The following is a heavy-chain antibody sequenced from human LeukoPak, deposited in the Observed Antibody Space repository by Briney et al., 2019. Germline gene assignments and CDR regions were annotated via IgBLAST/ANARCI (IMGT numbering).Heavy chain of an antibody. CDR1: GYSISSGYY. D-gene: IGHD4-23*01. Sequence: PSETLSLTCTVSGYSISSGYYWGWIRQPPGKGLEWIGSIYHSGSTYYNPSLESRVTISVDTSKNQFSLKLSSVTAADTAVYYCARHYGGAFDIWGQGTMVTVSS. CDR2: IYHSGST. CDR3: ARHYGGAFDI. V-gene: IGHV4-38-2*02. J-gene: IGHJ3*02.